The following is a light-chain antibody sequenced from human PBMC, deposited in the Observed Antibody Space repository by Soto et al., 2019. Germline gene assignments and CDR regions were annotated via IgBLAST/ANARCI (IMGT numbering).Light chain of an antibody. CDR2: GAS. CDR1: QGVNRYY. Sequence: DNVLSQSPGTLSLTPGERATLSCRASQGVNRYYLAWYQQKPGQAPRLLIYGASTRATGIPDRFSGSGSGTDFTLTISTLEPEDFAVYYCQQYSSSPLTFGGGTKVDI. V-gene: IGKV3-20*01. CDR3: QQYSSSPLT. J-gene: IGKJ4*01.